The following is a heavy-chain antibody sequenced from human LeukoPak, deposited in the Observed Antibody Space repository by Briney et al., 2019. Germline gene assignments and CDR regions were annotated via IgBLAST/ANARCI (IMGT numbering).Heavy chain of an antibody. CDR3: ARDITMIVVSNWFDP. J-gene: IGHJ5*02. D-gene: IGHD3-22*01. CDR1: GFTVSSNY. Sequence: GGSLRLSCAASGFTVSSNYMSWVRQAPGKGLVWVSRINSDGSSTSYADSVKGRFTISRGNAKNTLYLQMNSLRAEDTAVYYCARDITMIVVSNWFDPWGQGTLVTVSS. CDR2: INSDGSST. V-gene: IGHV3-74*01.